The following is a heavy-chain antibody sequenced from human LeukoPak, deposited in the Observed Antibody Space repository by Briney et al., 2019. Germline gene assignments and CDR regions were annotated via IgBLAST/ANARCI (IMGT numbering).Heavy chain of an antibody. J-gene: IGHJ4*02. V-gene: IGHV3-30-3*01. Sequence: PGGSLRLSCAASGFSFSTYAMHGVRQAPGKGVEWVAVISYEGSNKYYADSVQGRFTISRDNSKNTLDLQLNSLRDEDTAVYYCARDLCSGGSCYYVPDYWGRGTLVTVSS. CDR1: GFSFSTYA. D-gene: IGHD2-15*01. CDR3: ARDLCSGGSCYYVPDY. CDR2: ISYEGSNK.